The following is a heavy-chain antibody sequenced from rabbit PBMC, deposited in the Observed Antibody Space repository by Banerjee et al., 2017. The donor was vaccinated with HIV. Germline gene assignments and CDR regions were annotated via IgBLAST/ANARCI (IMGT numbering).Heavy chain of an antibody. V-gene: IGHV1S40*01. J-gene: IGHJ4*01. Sequence: QSLEESGGDLVKPGASLTLTCTASGFSFSTTYYMCWVRQAPGKGLEWIACIYAGSSSSTYYASWAKGRFTITKTSSTTVTLQMTSLTAADTATYFCARSGYVGAGSIIRYFYLWGPGTLVTVS. CDR1: GFSFSTTYY. CDR3: ARSGYVGAGSIIRYFYL. CDR2: IYAGSSSST. D-gene: IGHD3-1*01.